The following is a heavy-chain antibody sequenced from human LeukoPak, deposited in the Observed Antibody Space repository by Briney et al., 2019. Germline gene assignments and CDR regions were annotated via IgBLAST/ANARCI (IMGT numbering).Heavy chain of an antibody. CDR1: GFTFSSYA. CDR2: ISSNGGST. V-gene: IGHV3-64*01. CDR3: ARDGGYAAAAEFDY. J-gene: IGHJ4*02. Sequence: GGSLRLSCAASGFTFSSYAMHWVRQAPGKGLEYVSAISSNGGSTYYANSVKGRFTISRDNSKNTLYLQMGSLRAEGMAVYYCARDGGYAAAAEFDYWGQGTLVTVSS. D-gene: IGHD6-13*01.